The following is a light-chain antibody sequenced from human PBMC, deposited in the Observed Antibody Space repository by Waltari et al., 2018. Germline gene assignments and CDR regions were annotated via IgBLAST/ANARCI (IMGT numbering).Light chain of an antibody. V-gene: IGKV4-1*01. J-gene: IGKJ2*01. CDR1: QSVLYRSNNKKY. CDR3: QQYYTSPYT. CDR2: WAS. Sequence: DIVMTQSPDSLAVSLGERATINCKSSQSVLYRSNNKKYLAWYQQKPGQPPKLLIYWASTRESGVPDRFSGSGSGTDFTLSISSLQAEDVAVYYCQQYYTSPYTFGQGTKLEIK.